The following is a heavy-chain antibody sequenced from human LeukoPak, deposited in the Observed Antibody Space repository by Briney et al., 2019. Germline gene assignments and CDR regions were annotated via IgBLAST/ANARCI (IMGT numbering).Heavy chain of an antibody. V-gene: IGHV1-69*04. J-gene: IGHJ4*02. Sequence: SVKVSCKAAGYSFVSYYMHWVRQAPGQGLEWMGRIIPILGIANYAQKFQGRVTITADKSTSTAYMELSSLRSEDTAVYYCARGLSDYYYDSSGYYYWGQGTLVTVSS. CDR1: GYSFVSYY. D-gene: IGHD3-22*01. CDR3: ARGLSDYYYDSSGYYY. CDR2: IIPILGIA.